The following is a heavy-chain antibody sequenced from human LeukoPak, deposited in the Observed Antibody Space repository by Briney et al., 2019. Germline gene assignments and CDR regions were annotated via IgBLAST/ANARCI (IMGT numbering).Heavy chain of an antibody. CDR1: GYSISSGYY. Sequence: SETLSLTCTVSGYSISSGYYWSWIRQPPGKGLEWIGEINHSGSTNYNPSLKSRVTISVDTSKNQFSLKLSSVTAADTAVYYCARGRGIAAAGSGWFDPWGQGTLVTVSS. CDR2: INHSGST. J-gene: IGHJ5*02. D-gene: IGHD6-13*01. CDR3: ARGRGIAAAGSGWFDP. V-gene: IGHV4-38-2*02.